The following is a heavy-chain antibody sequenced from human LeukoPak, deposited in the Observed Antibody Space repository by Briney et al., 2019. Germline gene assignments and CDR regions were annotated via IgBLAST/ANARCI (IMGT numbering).Heavy chain of an antibody. CDR3: ARGSRAYSGYDFGWFDP. D-gene: IGHD5-12*01. Sequence: SETLSLTCTVSGGSISSYYWSWIRQPAGKGLEWIGRIYTSGSTNYNPSLKSRVTMSVDTSKNQFSLKLSSVTAADTAVYYCARGSRAYSGYDFGWFDPWGQGTLVTVSS. CDR2: IYTSGST. J-gene: IGHJ5*02. CDR1: GGSISSYY. V-gene: IGHV4-4*07.